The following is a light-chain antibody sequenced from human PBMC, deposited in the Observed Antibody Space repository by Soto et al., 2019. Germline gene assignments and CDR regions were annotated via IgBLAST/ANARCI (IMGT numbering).Light chain of an antibody. V-gene: IGLV3-9*01. CDR3: QVWDSSLVV. CDR2: RDS. Sequence: SYELTQPLSVSVALGQTARITCGGSNIGSKNVYWYQQKPGQAPVLVIYRDSNRPSGIPERFSGSNSGNTATLTISRVQAGDEADYYCQVWDSSLVVFGGGTKLTVL. CDR1: NIGSKN. J-gene: IGLJ2*01.